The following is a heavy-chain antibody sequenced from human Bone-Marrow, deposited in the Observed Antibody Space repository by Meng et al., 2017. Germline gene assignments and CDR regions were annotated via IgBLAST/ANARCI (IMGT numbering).Heavy chain of an antibody. CDR2: INHSGST. J-gene: IGHJ2*01. V-gene: IGHV4-34*01. D-gene: IGHD6-13*01. CDR3: ARGPRRAIAAAGTGYFDL. CDR1: GGSFSGYY. Sequence: GQRQQLGAGLLKPSETLSLTCAVYGGSFSGYYWSWIRQPPGKGLEWIGEINHSGSTNYNPSLKSRVTISVDTSKNQFSLKLSSVTAADTAVYYCARGPRRAIAAAGTGYFDLWGRGTLVTVSS.